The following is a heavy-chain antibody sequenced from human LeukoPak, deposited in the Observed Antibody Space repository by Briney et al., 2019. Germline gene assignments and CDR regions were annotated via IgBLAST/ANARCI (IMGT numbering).Heavy chain of an antibody. D-gene: IGHD5-18*01. Sequence: SETLSLTCTVSGGSISSYYWSWIRQPPGKGLEWVGYIYYSGSTNYNPSLKSRLTISVDTSTNQFSLNLNSVTAADTAVYYCARVLKERGYSYVPLFDYWGQGILVTVSS. V-gene: IGHV4-59*01. CDR3: ARVLKERGYSYVPLFDY. J-gene: IGHJ4*02. CDR2: IYYSGST. CDR1: GGSISSYY.